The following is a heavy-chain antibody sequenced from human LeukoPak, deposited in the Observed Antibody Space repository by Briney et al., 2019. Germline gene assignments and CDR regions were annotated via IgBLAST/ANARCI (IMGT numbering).Heavy chain of an antibody. D-gene: IGHD1-26*01. CDR2: MKHDGTEK. Sequence: GGSLRLSCAASGFTLSNYWMNWVRQAPGKGLERVANMKHDGTEKSYVDSVKGRFTISRDDAKNSLYLQMNSLGAEDTARYYCARSPYSGSYGPFDYWGQGTLVTVSS. CDR3: ARSPYSGSYGPFDY. V-gene: IGHV3-7*04. J-gene: IGHJ4*02. CDR1: GFTLSNYW.